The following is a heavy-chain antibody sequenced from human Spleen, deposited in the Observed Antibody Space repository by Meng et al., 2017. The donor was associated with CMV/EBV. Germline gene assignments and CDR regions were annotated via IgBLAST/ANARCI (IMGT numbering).Heavy chain of an antibody. CDR3: ARDEYCSSTSCRNWFDP. J-gene: IGHJ5*02. CDR2: ISAYNGNT. Sequence: ASVKVSCKASGYTFTSYGISWVRQAPGQGLEWMGWISAYNGNTNYAQKLQGRVTTTTDTSTSTAYMELRSLRSDDTAVYYCARDEYCSSTSCRNWFDPWGQGTLVTVSS. D-gene: IGHD2-2*01. CDR1: GYTFTSYG. V-gene: IGHV1-18*01.